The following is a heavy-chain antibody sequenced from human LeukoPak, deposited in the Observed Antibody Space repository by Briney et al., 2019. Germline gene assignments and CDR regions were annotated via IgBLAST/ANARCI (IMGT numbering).Heavy chain of an antibody. CDR2: MNPNSGNT. V-gene: IGHV1-8*03. CDR3: ARLNSGSYYIYYYMDV. D-gene: IGHD1-26*01. CDR1: GYTFTSYD. Sequence: ASVKVSCKASGYTFTSYDINWVRQATGQGLEWMGWMNPNSGNTGYAQKFQGRVTITRNTSISTAYMELSSLRSEDTAVYYCARLNSGSYYIYYYMDVWGKGTTVTVSS. J-gene: IGHJ6*03.